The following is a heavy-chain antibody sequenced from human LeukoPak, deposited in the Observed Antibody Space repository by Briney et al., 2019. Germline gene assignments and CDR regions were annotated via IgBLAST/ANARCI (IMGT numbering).Heavy chain of an antibody. V-gene: IGHV3-7*01. J-gene: IGHJ4*02. CDR2: IRLYGGQT. Sequence: GGSLRLSCAASGFTFNTYSMSWVRQAPGKGLEFVANIRLYGGQTEYVDPVKGRFTISRDNAKDSLYLQMNNLRVEDTAVYYCARWRGLQSEFYHWGQGTLVTVSS. D-gene: IGHD2-15*01. CDR1: GFTFNTYS. CDR3: ARWRGLQSEFYH.